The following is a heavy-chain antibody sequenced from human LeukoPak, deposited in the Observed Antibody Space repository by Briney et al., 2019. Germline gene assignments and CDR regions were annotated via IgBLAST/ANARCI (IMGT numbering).Heavy chain of an antibody. CDR1: GGSISSYY. Sequence: PSETLSLTCTVSGGSISSYYWSWIRQPAGKGLEWIGRIYTSGSTNYNPSLKSRVTISVDTSKNQFSLKLSSVTAADTAVYYCARSTDSSGYYYENFDYWGQGTLVTVSS. CDR2: IYTSGST. D-gene: IGHD3-22*01. J-gene: IGHJ4*02. CDR3: ARSTDSSGYYYENFDY. V-gene: IGHV4-4*07.